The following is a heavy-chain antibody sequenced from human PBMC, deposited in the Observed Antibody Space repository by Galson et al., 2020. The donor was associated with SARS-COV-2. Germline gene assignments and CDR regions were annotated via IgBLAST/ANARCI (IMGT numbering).Heavy chain of an antibody. Sequence: GSLRLSCAASGFTFRTYGMHWVRQAPGKGLEWVAVISYDGRNQHYADSVKGRFTISRDDSRNMVYLQMNTVRAEDTAVYYCAKDVSSAWGAFDIWGQGTMVTVAS. CDR3: AKDVSSAWGAFDI. J-gene: IGHJ3*02. CDR2: ISYDGRNQ. V-gene: IGHV3-30*18. D-gene: IGHD6-19*01. CDR1: GFTFRTYG.